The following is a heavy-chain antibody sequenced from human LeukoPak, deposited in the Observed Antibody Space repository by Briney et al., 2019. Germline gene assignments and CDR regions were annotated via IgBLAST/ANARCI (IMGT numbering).Heavy chain of an antibody. D-gene: IGHD2-2*01. Sequence: SETLSLTCTVSGGSISSYYWSWIRQPTGKGLEWIGRIYTSGSTNYNPSLKGRVTMSVDTSKNQFSLKLSSVTAADTAVYYCARGPPLNIVVVPAAIYWYFDLWGRGTLVTVSS. CDR2: IYTSGST. CDR3: ARGPPLNIVVVPAAIYWYFDL. CDR1: GGSISSYY. J-gene: IGHJ2*01. V-gene: IGHV4-4*07.